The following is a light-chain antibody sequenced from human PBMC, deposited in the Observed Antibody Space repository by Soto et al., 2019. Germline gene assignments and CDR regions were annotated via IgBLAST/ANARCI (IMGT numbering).Light chain of an antibody. Sequence: EIVMTQSPATLSVSPGERATLSCRASQSVSSNLAWYQQKPGQAPRLLIYGASTRATGIPARFSGSGSGTEFTLTISSLQSEDFAVYYCQQYESWPPLFTFGQGTKVDVK. J-gene: IGKJ2*01. CDR1: QSVSSN. CDR3: QQYESWPPLFT. CDR2: GAS. V-gene: IGKV3-15*01.